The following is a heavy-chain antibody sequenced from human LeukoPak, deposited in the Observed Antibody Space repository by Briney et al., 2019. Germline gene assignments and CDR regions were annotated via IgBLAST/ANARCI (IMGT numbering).Heavy chain of an antibody. V-gene: IGHV1-46*01. J-gene: IGHJ3*01. CDR3: ARELGDSSGYAP. D-gene: IGHD3-22*01. Sequence: GASVKVSCMASGYTFTDSYIHWVRQAPGQGLEWMGIINPSGGSTSYAQKFQGRVTMTRDMSTSTVYMELSSLRSEDTAVYYCARELGDSSGYAPWGQGTMVTVSS. CDR1: GYTFTDSY. CDR2: INPSGGST.